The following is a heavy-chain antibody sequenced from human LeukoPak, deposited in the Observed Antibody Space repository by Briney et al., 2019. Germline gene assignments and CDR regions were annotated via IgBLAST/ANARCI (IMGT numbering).Heavy chain of an antibody. Sequence: AGSLSLSCTVSGLSFSTAWISWIRQAPGKGLGWVGRIKSNTDGGTVNYAAPVKGRFTSSRDDSKNTVFLQMNSVETEDTAMYFCTTAERRYYSHDFWGQGTLVTVSS. J-gene: IGHJ4*02. CDR3: TTAERRYYSHDF. CDR1: GLSFSTAW. CDR2: IKSNTDGGTV. D-gene: IGHD3-10*01. V-gene: IGHV3-15*01.